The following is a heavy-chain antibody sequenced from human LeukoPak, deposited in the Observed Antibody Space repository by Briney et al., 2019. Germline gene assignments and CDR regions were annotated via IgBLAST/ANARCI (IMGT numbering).Heavy chain of an antibody. CDR1: GYTLTGLS. D-gene: IGHD4-17*01. V-gene: IGHV1-24*01. Sequence: ASVKVSCKVSGYTLTGLSMHWVRQAPGKGLEWMGDFDPEDGETIYAQKFQGRVTMTEDTSTDTAYMELSSLRSEDTAVYYCASRSVVDGDYVPFDYWGQGTLVTVSS. CDR3: ASRSVVDGDYVPFDY. CDR2: FDPEDGET. J-gene: IGHJ4*02.